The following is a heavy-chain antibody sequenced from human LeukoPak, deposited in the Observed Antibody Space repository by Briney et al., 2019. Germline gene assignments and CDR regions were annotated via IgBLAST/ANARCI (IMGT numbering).Heavy chain of an antibody. CDR3: GTLLSNGPFDY. CDR2: IYPNSGAT. V-gene: IGHV1-2*02. Sequence: ASXKVSCKASGYTFTGYYMHWVRQAPGQGREGMGWIYPNSGATKYAQKFQGRVTMTRDTSISTAYMELSRLTSDDTAVYYCGTLLSNGPFDYWGQGTLVTVSS. J-gene: IGHJ4*03. CDR1: GYTFTGYY.